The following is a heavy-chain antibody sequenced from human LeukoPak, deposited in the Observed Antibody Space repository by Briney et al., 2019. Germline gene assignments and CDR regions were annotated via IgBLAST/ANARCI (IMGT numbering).Heavy chain of an antibody. V-gene: IGHV3-23*01. CDR2: ISGSGGST. CDR3: AKDLYSSSWYGGNWFDP. CDR1: GLTFSSYA. D-gene: IGHD6-13*01. Sequence: PGGSLRLSCAASGLTFSSYAMSWVRQAPGKGLEWVSAISGSGGSTYYADSVKGRFTISRDNSKNTLYLQMNSLRAEDTAVYYCAKDLYSSSWYGGNWFDPWGQGTLVTVSS. J-gene: IGHJ5*02.